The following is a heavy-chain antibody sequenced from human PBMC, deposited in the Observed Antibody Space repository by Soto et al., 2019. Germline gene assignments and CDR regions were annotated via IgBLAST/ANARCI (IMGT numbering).Heavy chain of an antibody. J-gene: IGHJ3*01. CDR3: TRGIASSSLVTFDV. Sequence: PGGSLRLSCAASGFTFSRYIMHWVRQAPGQGLEWIATISSTSTNIYYADSVKGRITISRDNPKNSLSLQMDSLRCEDTAVYYCTRGIASSSLVTFDVWGQGTMVTVSS. CDR1: GFTFSRYI. D-gene: IGHD2-21*01. CDR2: ISSTSTNI. V-gene: IGHV3-21*01.